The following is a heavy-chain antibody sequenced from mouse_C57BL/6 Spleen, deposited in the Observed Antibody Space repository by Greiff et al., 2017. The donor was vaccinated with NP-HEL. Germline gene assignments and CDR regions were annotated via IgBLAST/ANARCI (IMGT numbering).Heavy chain of an antibody. CDR3: ARRYYGSSYEWYFDV. Sequence: QVQLQQPGTELVKPGASVKLSCKASGYTFTSYWMHWVKQRPGQGLEWIGEIDPSDSYTNYNQKFKGKSTLTVDKSSSTAYMQLSSLTSEDSAVYYCARRYYGSSYEWYFDVWGTGTTVTVSS. CDR1: GYTFTSYW. J-gene: IGHJ1*03. CDR2: IDPSDSYT. D-gene: IGHD1-1*01. V-gene: IGHV1-69*01.